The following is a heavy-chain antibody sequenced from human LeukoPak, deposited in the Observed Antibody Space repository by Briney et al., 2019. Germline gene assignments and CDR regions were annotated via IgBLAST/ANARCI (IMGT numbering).Heavy chain of an antibody. V-gene: IGHV3-9*01. J-gene: IGHJ4*02. Sequence: GGSLRLSCTASESTFDHAMHWVRQTPGKGLEWVSGIGWNSARTGYADSVRGRFTISRDNAKNSLYLQMNSLRAEDTALYYCAKDELRDYGGNALVDYWGQGALVTVSS. D-gene: IGHD4-23*01. CDR2: IGWNSART. CDR3: AKDELRDYGGNALVDY. CDR1: ESTFDHA.